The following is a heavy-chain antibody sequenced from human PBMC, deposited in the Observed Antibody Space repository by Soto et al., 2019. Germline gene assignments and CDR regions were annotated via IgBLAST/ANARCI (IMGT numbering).Heavy chain of an antibody. J-gene: IGHJ4*02. CDR1: GFTFSTYG. Sequence: QVQLVESGGGVVQPGRSLRLSCAASGFTFSTYGMHWVRQAPGKGLQWVAVIWYDGSEKYYVDSVKGRFTISRDNSKNTLYLQMNSLRAEDTAVYYCARELTDYADFAYWGQGTLVTVSS. CDR2: IWYDGSEK. CDR3: ARELTDYADFAY. V-gene: IGHV3-33*01. D-gene: IGHD4-17*01.